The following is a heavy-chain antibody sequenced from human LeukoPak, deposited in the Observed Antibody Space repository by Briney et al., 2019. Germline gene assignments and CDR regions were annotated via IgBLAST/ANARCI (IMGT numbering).Heavy chain of an antibody. V-gene: IGHV4-59*01. D-gene: IGHD4-23*01. CDR2: IFYSGST. J-gene: IGHJ4*02. Sequence: SETLSLTCTVSGGSITNYYCSWIRQPPGKGLEWIGYIFYSGSTHYGPSLKSRVTISGDTSKNQFSLKLTSVTAADTAVYYCARDLYGGNSESYWGQGTLVTVSS. CDR3: ARDLYGGNSESY. CDR1: GGSITNYY.